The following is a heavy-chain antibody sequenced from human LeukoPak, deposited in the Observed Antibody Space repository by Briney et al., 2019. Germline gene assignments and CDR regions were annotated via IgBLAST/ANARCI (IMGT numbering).Heavy chain of an antibody. CDR1: GGSISSYY. CDR2: IYYSGST. J-gene: IGHJ2*01. V-gene: IGHV4-59*01. D-gene: IGHD2-2*01. Sequence: SETLSLTCTVSGGSISSYYWSWIRQPPGKGLEWIGYIYYSGSTNYNPSLKSRVTISVDTSKNQFSLKLSSVTAADTAVYYCARSVRGYCSSTSCYPVRYFDLWGRGTLVTVSS. CDR3: ARSVRGYCSSTSCYPVRYFDL.